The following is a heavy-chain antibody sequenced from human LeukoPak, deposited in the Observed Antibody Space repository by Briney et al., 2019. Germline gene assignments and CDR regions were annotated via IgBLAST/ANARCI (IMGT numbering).Heavy chain of an antibody. D-gene: IGHD4-11*01. CDR2: IYYSGST. V-gene: IGHV4-59*08. J-gene: IGHJ4*02. CDR1: GGSISSYY. Sequence: SETLSLTCTVSGGSISSYYWSWIRQPPGKGLEWIGYIYYSGSTNYNPSLKSRVTISVDTSKNQFSLKLSSVTAADTAVYFCARLSYSNYVDYWGQGTLVTVSS. CDR3: ARLSYSNYVDY.